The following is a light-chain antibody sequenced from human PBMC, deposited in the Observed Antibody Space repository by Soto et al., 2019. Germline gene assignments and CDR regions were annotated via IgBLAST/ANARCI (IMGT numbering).Light chain of an antibody. Sequence: QSALTQPASVSGSPGQSITISCTGTSSDVGSYNLVSWYQQHPGKAPKLMIFEGSKRPSGVSNRFSGSKSGNTASLKISGLQAEDEADYYCCSYAGISTFDVVFGGGTKLTVL. J-gene: IGLJ2*01. V-gene: IGLV2-23*03. CDR2: EGS. CDR1: SSDVGSYNL. CDR3: CSYAGISTFDVV.